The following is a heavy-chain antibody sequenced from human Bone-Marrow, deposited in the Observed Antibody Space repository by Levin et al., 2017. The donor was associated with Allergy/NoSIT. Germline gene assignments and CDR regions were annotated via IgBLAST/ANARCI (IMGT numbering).Heavy chain of an antibody. V-gene: IGHV1-46*01. CDR2: INPSGGST. Sequence: GASVKVSCKASGYTFTSYYMHWVRQAPGQGLEWMGIINPSGGSTSYAQKFQGRVTMTRDTSTSTVYMELSSLRSEDTAVYYCARDNSMIVVRRDDAFDIWGQWTMVTVSS. J-gene: IGHJ3*02. CDR3: ARDNSMIVVRRDDAFDI. D-gene: IGHD3-22*01. CDR1: GYTFTSYY.